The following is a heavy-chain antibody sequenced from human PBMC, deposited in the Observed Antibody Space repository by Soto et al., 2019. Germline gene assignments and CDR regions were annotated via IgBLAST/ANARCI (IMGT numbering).Heavy chain of an antibody. CDR1: GFSFSTYN. CDR3: ARDRCYDGTCYSASDS. D-gene: IGHD2-15*01. CDR2: ISPTSFTI. V-gene: IGHV3-48*02. J-gene: IGHJ5*01. Sequence: EVRLMESGGGLVQPGGSLRLSCAASGFSFSTYNMDWVRQAPGKGPEWIAYISPTSFTIYYADSVKVRFTISRDNDRNSLYLAMNSLRDEDTAVYYCARDRCYDGTCYSASDSWGQGTLVTVSS.